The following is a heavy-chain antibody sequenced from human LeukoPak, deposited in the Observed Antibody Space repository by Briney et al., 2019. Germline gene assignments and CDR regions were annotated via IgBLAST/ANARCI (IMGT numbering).Heavy chain of an antibody. CDR2: IYHSGST. J-gene: IGHJ4*02. Sequence: SQTLSLTCAVSGGSISSGGYSWSWIRQPPGKGLEWIGYIYHSGSTYYNPSLKSRVTISVDRSKNQFSLKLSSVTAADTAVYYCARALAAAGPFDYWGQGTLVTVSS. V-gene: IGHV4-30-2*01. CDR1: GGSISSGGYS. D-gene: IGHD6-13*01. CDR3: ARALAAAGPFDY.